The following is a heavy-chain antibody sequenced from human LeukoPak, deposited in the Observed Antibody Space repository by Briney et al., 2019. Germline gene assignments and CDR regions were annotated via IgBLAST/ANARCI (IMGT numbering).Heavy chain of an antibody. CDR1: GYTFTSYD. V-gene: IGHV1-8*01. CDR3: ARDRPNYDFWSGYYYYYGMDV. CDR2: MNPNSGNT. J-gene: IGHJ6*02. Sequence: ASVKVSCKASGYTFTSYDINWVRQATGQGLEWMGWMNPNSGNTGYAQKFQGRVTMTRNTSISTAYMELSSLRSEDTAVYYCARDRPNYDFWSGYYYYYGMDVWGQGTTVTVSS. D-gene: IGHD3-3*01.